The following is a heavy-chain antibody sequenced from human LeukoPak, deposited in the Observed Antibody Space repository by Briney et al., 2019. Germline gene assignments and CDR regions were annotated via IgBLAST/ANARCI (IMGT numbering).Heavy chain of an antibody. Sequence: ASVKVSCKASGGTFSSYSISWVRQAPGQGLEWMGRIIPILGIANYAQKFQGRVTIIADKSTSTAYMELSSLRSEDTAVYYCGRPRMDSSRLGFDFDIWGQGTMVTVSS. D-gene: IGHD6-13*01. J-gene: IGHJ3*02. V-gene: IGHV1-69*02. CDR3: GRPRMDSSRLGFDFDI. CDR1: GGTFSSYS. CDR2: IIPILGIA.